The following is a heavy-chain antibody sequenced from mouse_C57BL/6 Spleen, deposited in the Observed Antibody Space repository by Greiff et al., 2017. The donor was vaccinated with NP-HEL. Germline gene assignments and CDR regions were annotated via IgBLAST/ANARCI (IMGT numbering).Heavy chain of an antibody. CDR3: AYSTWFAY. V-gene: IGHV1-52*01. D-gene: IGHD2-1*01. CDR2: IDPSDSAT. CDR1: GYTFTSYW. Sequence: QVQLQQPGAELVRPGSSVKLSCKASGYTFTSYWMHWVKQRPIQGLEWIGNIDPSDSATHYNQKFKDKATLTVDKSSSTAYMQLSSLASEDSRVYYGAYSTWFAYWGQGTLVTVSA. J-gene: IGHJ3*01.